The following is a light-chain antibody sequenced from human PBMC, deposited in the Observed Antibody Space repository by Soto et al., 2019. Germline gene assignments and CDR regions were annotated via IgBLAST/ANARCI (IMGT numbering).Light chain of an antibody. V-gene: IGKV1-12*01. CDR3: QQTQTFPLN. J-gene: IGKJ3*01. CDR1: QGVSGW. CDR2: ATS. Sequence: DIQMTQSPPSVSASVGDRVTITCRASQGVSGWLAWYQQKPGKAPNLLIYATSNLQSGVPSRFSGSGSGTDFTLSINSLHPEDLDTYYCQQTQTFPLNFGTGTKADI.